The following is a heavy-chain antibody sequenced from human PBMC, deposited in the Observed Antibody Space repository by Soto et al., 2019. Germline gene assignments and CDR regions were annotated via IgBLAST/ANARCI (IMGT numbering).Heavy chain of an antibody. J-gene: IGHJ6*02. CDR3: ATGRGVNFYYGMDV. Sequence: EVQLLESGGGLVQPGGSLRLSCAASGFTFSSYAMSWVRQAPGKGLEWVSAISGSGGSTYYADSVKGRFTISRDNSKNTLYLQMNSLRAEETAVYYCATGRGVNFYYGMDVWGQGTTVTVSS. V-gene: IGHV3-23*01. CDR1: GFTFSSYA. CDR2: ISGSGGST. D-gene: IGHD3-10*01.